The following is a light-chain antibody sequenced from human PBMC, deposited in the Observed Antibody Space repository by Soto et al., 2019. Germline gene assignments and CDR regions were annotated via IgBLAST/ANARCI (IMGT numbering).Light chain of an antibody. CDR2: KAS. V-gene: IGKV1-5*03. Sequence: DIQMTQSPSTLSASVGDRVTISCRASQSILTWLAWYQQKPGKAPKLLIYKASTLETGVPSRFSGNGFGTQFTLTISSLQPDDFATYYCQQYNSYSEAFGQGTKVDI. J-gene: IGKJ1*01. CDR3: QQYNSYSEA. CDR1: QSILTW.